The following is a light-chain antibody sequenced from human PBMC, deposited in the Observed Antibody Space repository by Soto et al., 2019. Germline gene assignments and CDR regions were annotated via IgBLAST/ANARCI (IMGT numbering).Light chain of an antibody. Sequence: DIVMTQSPDSLAVSLGERATINCKSSQSVLYSSNNKNYLAWYQQQPGQPPKLIIYWASTRESGVPDRFSGSGAGKDFTLTISSLQAEGGAVYYCQQYYRTPLTFGGGTKVEIK. J-gene: IGKJ4*01. CDR1: QSVLYSSNNKNY. CDR2: WAS. CDR3: QQYYRTPLT. V-gene: IGKV4-1*01.